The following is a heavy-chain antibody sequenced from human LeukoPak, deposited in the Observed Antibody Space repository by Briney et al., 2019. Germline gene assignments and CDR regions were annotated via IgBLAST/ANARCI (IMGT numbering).Heavy chain of an antibody. CDR3: ASSREYSYGKYYYYYMDV. V-gene: IGHV4-39*07. CDR1: GGSISSTFYY. D-gene: IGHD5-18*01. CDR2: IYYSGST. J-gene: IGHJ6*03. Sequence: SETLSLTCTVSGGSISSTFYYWGWIRQPPGKGLEWIGSIYYSGSTYYNPSLKSRVTISVDTSKNQFSLKLSSVTAADTAVYYCASSREYSYGKYYYYYMDVWGKGTTVTVSS.